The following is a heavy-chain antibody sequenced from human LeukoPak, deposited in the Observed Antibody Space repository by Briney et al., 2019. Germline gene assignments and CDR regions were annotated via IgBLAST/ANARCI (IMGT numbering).Heavy chain of an antibody. CDR1: GFTFDDYA. CDR3: AKDALGVVVQKGGFDY. CDR2: ISWNSGSI. V-gene: IGHV3-9*01. Sequence: GGSLRLSRAASGFTFDDYAMHWVRQAPGKGLEWVSGISWNSGSIGYADSVKGRFTISRDNAKNSLHLQMNSLRAEDTALYYCAKDALGVVVQKGGFDYWGQGTLVTVSS. J-gene: IGHJ4*02. D-gene: IGHD3-22*01.